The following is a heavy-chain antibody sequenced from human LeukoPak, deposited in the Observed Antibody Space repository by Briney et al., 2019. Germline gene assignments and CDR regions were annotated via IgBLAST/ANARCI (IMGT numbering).Heavy chain of an antibody. CDR1: GFTFSSYG. CDR2: ISYDGSNK. CDR3: AKSHHKYGSGSYYLTDY. V-gene: IGHV3-30*18. Sequence: GGSLRLSCAASGFTFSSYGMHWVRQAPGKGLEWVAVISYDGSNKYYADSVKGRFTISRDNSKNTLYLQMNSLRAEDTAVYYCAKSHHKYGSGSYYLTDYWGQGTLVTVSS. D-gene: IGHD3-10*01. J-gene: IGHJ4*02.